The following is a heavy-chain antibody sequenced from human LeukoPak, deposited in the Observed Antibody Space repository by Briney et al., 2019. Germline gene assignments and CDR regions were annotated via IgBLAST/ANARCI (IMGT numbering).Heavy chain of an antibody. J-gene: IGHJ6*02. Sequence: SETLSLTCTVSGGSISSYYWSWIRQPPGKGLEWIGYIYYSGSTNYNPSLKSRVTISVDTSKNQFSLKLSSVTAADTAVYYCASSPKRYYDFWSGYSYYYYGMDVWGQGTTVTVFS. D-gene: IGHD3-3*01. CDR2: IYYSGST. V-gene: IGHV4-59*01. CDR3: ASSPKRYYDFWSGYSYYYYGMDV. CDR1: GGSISSYY.